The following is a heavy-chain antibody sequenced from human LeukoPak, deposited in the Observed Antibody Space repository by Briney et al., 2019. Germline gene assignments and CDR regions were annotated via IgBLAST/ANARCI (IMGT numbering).Heavy chain of an antibody. J-gene: IGHJ6*03. CDR1: GGSISSYY. CDR2: IYYGGST. V-gene: IGHV4-59*08. CDR3: ASSSWEGHMDV. Sequence: MPSETLSLTCTVSGGSISSYYWTWIRQPPGKGLEWIGYIYYGGSTNYNPSLKSRVTISLDTSKNQFSLNVSSVTAADTAVYYCASSSWEGHMDVWGKGTTVTVSS. D-gene: IGHD1-26*01.